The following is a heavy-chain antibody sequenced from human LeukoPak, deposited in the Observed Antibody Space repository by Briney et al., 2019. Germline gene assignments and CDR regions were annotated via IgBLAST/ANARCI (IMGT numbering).Heavy chain of an antibody. Sequence: SETLSLTCTASGYSISSGYYWGWIRQPPGKGLEWIGSIYHSGSTYYNPSLKSRVTISVDTSKNQFSLKLSSVTAADTAVYYCARESGYSSSSFDYWGQGTLVTVSS. J-gene: IGHJ4*02. CDR2: IYHSGST. D-gene: IGHD6-6*01. CDR3: ARESGYSSSSFDY. V-gene: IGHV4-38-2*02. CDR1: GYSISSGYY.